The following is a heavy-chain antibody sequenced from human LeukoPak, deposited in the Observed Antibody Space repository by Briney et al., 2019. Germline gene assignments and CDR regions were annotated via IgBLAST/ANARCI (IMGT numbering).Heavy chain of an antibody. Sequence: PSETLSLTCAVYGGSVSGYYWSWIRQPPGKGLEWIGEINHSGSTNYNPSLKSRVTLSVDTSKNQFSLTLSSVTAADTAVYYCARGPGMRYSTSWCTNRYFDYWGQGTLVTVSS. J-gene: IGHJ4*02. CDR1: GGSVSGYY. D-gene: IGHD6-13*01. V-gene: IGHV4-34*01. CDR3: ARGPGMRYSTSWCTNRYFDY. CDR2: INHSGST.